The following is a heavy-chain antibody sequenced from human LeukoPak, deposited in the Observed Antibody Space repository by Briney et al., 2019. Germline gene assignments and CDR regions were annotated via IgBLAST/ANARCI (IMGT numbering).Heavy chain of an antibody. CDR1: GGSISSYY. CDR3: ARAQGTGYYKGGYYYYYYMDV. D-gene: IGHD3-9*01. Sequence: PSETLSLTCTVSGGSISSYYWSRIPQPPGKGLEWIGYIYYSGSTNYNPSLTSRVTISVATPKNQFSLKLSSVTAAATAVYYCARAQGTGYYKGGYYYYYYMDVWGKGTTVTVSS. J-gene: IGHJ6*03. CDR2: IYYSGST. V-gene: IGHV4-59*08.